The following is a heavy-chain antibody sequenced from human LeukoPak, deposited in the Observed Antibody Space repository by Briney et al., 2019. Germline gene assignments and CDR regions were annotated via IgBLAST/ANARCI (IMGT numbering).Heavy chain of an antibody. CDR1: GYTFTSYG. CDR2: ISAYNGNT. CDR3: ARDQPRKDFWSGYYSYYHYGMDV. D-gene: IGHD3-3*01. V-gene: IGHV1-18*01. Sequence: ASVKVSSKASGYTFTSYGISWVRQAPGQGLEWMGWISAYNGNTNYAQKLQGRVTMTTDTSTSTAYMELRSLRSDDTAVYYCARDQPRKDFWSGYYSYYHYGMDVWGQGTTVTVSS. J-gene: IGHJ6*02.